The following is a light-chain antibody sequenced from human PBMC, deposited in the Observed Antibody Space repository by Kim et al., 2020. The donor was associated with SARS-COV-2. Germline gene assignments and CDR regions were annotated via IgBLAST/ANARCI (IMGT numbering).Light chain of an antibody. Sequence: RSASAEDRVAITWRASENIESWLAWYQVKPGKAPKVLIYKASTLENDVPSRFSGSGSGTEFTRTISSLQPEDFATYYCQQYKSLYTFGQGTKLEI. CDR3: QQYKSLYT. CDR1: ENIESW. V-gene: IGKV1-5*03. J-gene: IGKJ2*01. CDR2: KAS.